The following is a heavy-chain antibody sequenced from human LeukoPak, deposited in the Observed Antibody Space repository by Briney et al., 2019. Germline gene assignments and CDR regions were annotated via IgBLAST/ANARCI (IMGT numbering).Heavy chain of an antibody. CDR1: GFTFSSYG. CDR3: ASYVGGDYYDSSGYFDY. J-gene: IGHJ4*02. Sequence: PGGSLRLSCAASGFTFSSYGMHWVRQAPGKGLEWVAVIWYDGSNKYYADSVKGRFTISRDNSKNTLYLQMNSLRAEDTAVYYCASYVGGDYYDSSGYFDYWGQGTLVTVSS. V-gene: IGHV3-33*08. CDR2: IWYDGSNK. D-gene: IGHD3-22*01.